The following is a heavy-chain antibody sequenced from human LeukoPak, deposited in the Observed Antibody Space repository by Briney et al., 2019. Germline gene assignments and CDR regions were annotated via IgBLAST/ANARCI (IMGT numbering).Heavy chain of an antibody. CDR3: ARDSPGVSWYDY. V-gene: IGHV4-38-2*02. CDR2: IYYSGST. D-gene: IGHD2-15*01. J-gene: IGHJ4*02. Sequence: SETLSLTCTVSGYSISSGYYWGWIRQPPGKGLEWIGSIYYSGSTYYNPPLKSRVTISVDTSKNQFSLKLSSVTAADTAVYYCARDSPGVSWYDYWGQGTLVTVSS. CDR1: GYSISSGYY.